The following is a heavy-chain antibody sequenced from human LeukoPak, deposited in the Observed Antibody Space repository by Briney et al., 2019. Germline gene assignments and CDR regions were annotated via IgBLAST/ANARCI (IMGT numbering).Heavy chain of an antibody. V-gene: IGHV6-1*01. CDR2: TYYRSKWYN. CDR3: ARGPITMVRGRYYYYGMDV. J-gene: IGHJ6*02. Sequence: SQTLSLTCAISGDSVSSNSAAWNWIRQSPSRGLEWLGRTYYRSKWYNDYAVSVKSRITINPDTSKNQFPLQLNSVTPEDTAVYYCARGPITMVRGRYYYYGMDVWGQGTTVTVSS. CDR1: GDSVSSNSAA. D-gene: IGHD3-10*01.